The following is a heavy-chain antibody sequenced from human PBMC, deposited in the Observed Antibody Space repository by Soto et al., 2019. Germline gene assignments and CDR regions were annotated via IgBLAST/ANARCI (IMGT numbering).Heavy chain of an antibody. CDR3: ARGQRFSDWFDP. V-gene: IGHV4-4*07. CDR1: GGAISGYY. CDR2: IYSSGST. D-gene: IGHD3-3*01. J-gene: IGHJ5*02. Sequence: SETLSLTCTVSGGAISGYYWTWIRQSAGEGLEWIGRIYSSGSTNYNPSLKSRVTISLDTSMNYFSLRLSSVTAADTAVYYCARGQRFSDWFDPWGQGTLVTVSS.